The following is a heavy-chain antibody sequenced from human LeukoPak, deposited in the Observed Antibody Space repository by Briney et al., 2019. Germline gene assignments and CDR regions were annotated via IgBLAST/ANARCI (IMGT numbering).Heavy chain of an antibody. J-gene: IGHJ4*02. D-gene: IGHD6-19*01. CDR1: GFTFSSYW. CDR2: IKQDGSEK. V-gene: IGHV3-7*01. CDR3: ARVNGYNSGSEFDY. Sequence: GGSLRLSCAASGFTFSSYWMSWVRQAPVKVLEWVANIKQDGSEKYYADSVKGRFTISRDNSKNTLYLQMNSLRAEDTAVYYCARVNGYNSGSEFDYWGQGTLVTVSS.